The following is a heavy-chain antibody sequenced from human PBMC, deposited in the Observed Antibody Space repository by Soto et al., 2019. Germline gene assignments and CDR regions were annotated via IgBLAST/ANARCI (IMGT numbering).Heavy chain of an antibody. CDR2: ISYDETNK. Sequence: QVQLVESGGGVVQPGRSLRLSCAASGFTFSTYGMHWVRQAPGKGLEWVAVISYDETNKYYADSVKGRFTIPRDNSKNTLYLEMSSLRAEDTSIYYCAKRSGYYFDSWGQGTRVTVSS. CDR3: AKRSGYYFDS. V-gene: IGHV3-30*18. J-gene: IGHJ4*02. CDR1: GFTFSTYG. D-gene: IGHD3-3*01.